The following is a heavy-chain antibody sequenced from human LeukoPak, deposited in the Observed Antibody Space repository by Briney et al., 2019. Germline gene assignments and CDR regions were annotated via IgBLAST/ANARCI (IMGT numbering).Heavy chain of an antibody. J-gene: IGHJ4*02. CDR1: GLTFSSYA. CDR2: ISGSGGST. D-gene: IGHD1-26*01. Sequence: PGGSLRLSCAASGLTFSSYAMSWLRQAPGKGLEWVSAISGSGGSTYYADSVKGRFTISRNNSKNTLYLQMNSLRAEHTAVYSCATVPLDKYGSYGSLPFRYYFDYWGQGTLVTVSS. CDR3: ATVPLDKYGSYGSLPFRYYFDY. V-gene: IGHV3-23*01.